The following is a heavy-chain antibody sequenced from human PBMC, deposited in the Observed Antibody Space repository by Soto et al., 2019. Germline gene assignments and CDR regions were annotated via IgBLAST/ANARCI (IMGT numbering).Heavy chain of an antibody. V-gene: IGHV4-61*01. Sequence: QVQLQESGPGLVKPSETLSLTCTVSGGSVSSGSYYWSWIRQPPGKGLEWIGYIYYSGSTNYNPSLKRRSTISVDPSKNHFYLKLSSVTAADPAVYYCARGRGGTAMVRDYYYSYGMDVWGQGNTVTVSS. J-gene: IGHJ6*02. CDR2: IYYSGST. CDR1: GGSVSSGSYY. D-gene: IGHD5-18*01. CDR3: ARGRGGTAMVRDYYYSYGMDV.